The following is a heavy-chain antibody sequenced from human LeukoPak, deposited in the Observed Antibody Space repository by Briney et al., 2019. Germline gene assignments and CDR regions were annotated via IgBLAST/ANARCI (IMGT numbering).Heavy chain of an antibody. Sequence: PSETLSLTCAVSGGSISSNNWWSWVRQPPGKGLEWIGEIYHSGSTNYNPSLKSRVTISVDKSKNQFSLNLSSVTAVDTAVYYCARGRAMAGQLFDYWGQGTLVTVSS. CDR2: IYHSGST. CDR1: GGSISSNNW. CDR3: ARGRAMAGQLFDY. J-gene: IGHJ4*02. V-gene: IGHV4-4*02. D-gene: IGHD5-24*01.